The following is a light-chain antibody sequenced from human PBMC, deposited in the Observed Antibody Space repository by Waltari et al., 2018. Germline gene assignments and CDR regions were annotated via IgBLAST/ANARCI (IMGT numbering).Light chain of an antibody. CDR3: QQSNGYPFT. CDR2: AAS. CDR1: QGIGSY. J-gene: IGKJ3*01. V-gene: IGKV1-9*01. Sequence: IQLTQSPSSLSASVGDRVTITCRASQGIGSYLAWYQQKPGKAPKLLIYAASTLKNAVPSRFSGSGFGTDFTLTISSLQPEDFATYYCQQSNGYPFTFGPGTKVDIK.